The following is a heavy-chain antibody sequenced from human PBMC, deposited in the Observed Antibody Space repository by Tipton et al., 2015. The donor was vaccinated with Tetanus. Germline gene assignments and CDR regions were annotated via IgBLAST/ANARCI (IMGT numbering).Heavy chain of an antibody. CDR2: ISGSGGSA. Sequence: SLRLSCAASGFTVSTYAMTWVRQAPGKGLEWVSSISGSGGSANYADSVKGRFTISRDTSKNTLYLQMNSLRVEDTAVYYCAPHLGAAGSKWFDPWGPGTLVTVSS. CDR1: GFTVSTYA. V-gene: IGHV3-23*01. D-gene: IGHD6-25*01. CDR3: APHLGAAGSKWFDP. J-gene: IGHJ5*02.